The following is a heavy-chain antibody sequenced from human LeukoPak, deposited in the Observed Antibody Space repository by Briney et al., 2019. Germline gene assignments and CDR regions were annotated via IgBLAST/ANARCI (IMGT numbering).Heavy chain of an antibody. Sequence: GGSLRLSCAASGFTFDDYAMHWVRQAPGKGLEWVTLISGDGGSTYYADSVKGRFTISRDNSKNSLYLQMNSLRTEDTALYYCAKDMWRFGELDYDYWGQGTLVTVSS. CDR1: GFTFDDYA. D-gene: IGHD3-10*01. J-gene: IGHJ4*02. CDR3: AKDMWRFGELDYDY. V-gene: IGHV3-43*02. CDR2: ISGDGGST.